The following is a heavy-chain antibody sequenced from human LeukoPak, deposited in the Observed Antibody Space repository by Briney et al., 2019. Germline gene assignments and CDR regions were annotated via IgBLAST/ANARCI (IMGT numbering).Heavy chain of an antibody. Sequence: PSETLSLTCTVSGGSISSYYWGWIRQPPGKGLEWIGSIYFSGSTYYNPSLKSRVTISVDTSKNQFSLKLSSVTAADTAVYYCARQADLDAFDIWSQGTMVTVFS. CDR1: GGSISSYY. CDR2: IYFSGST. V-gene: IGHV4-39*01. CDR3: ARQADLDAFDI. J-gene: IGHJ3*02.